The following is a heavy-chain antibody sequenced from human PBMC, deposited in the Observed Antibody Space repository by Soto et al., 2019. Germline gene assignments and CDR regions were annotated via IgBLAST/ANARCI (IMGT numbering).Heavy chain of an antibody. CDR3: AKVDDSSGGPYFDY. CDR1: GFTFDDYT. V-gene: IGHV3-43*01. Sequence: LRLSCAASGFTFDDYTMHWVRQAPGKGLEWVSLISWDGGSTYYADSVKGRFTISRDNSKNSLYLQMNSLRTEDTALYYCAKVDDSSGGPYFDYWGQGTLVTVSS. D-gene: IGHD3-22*01. J-gene: IGHJ4*02. CDR2: ISWDGGST.